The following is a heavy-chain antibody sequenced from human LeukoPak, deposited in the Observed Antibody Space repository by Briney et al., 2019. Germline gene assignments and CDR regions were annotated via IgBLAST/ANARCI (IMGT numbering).Heavy chain of an antibody. J-gene: IGHJ4*02. CDR1: GYTFTSYD. CDR2: MNPNSGNT. D-gene: IGHD4-17*01. CDR3: ARASDYGERLNY. Sequence: ASVKVSCKTSGYTFTSYDINWVRQATGQGLEWMGWMNPNSGNTGYAQKFQGRVTMTRNTSISTAYMELSSLRSEDTAVYYCARASDYGERLNYWGQGTLVTVSS. V-gene: IGHV1-8*01.